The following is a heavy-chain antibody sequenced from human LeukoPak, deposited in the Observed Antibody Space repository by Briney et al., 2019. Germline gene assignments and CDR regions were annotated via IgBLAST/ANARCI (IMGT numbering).Heavy chain of an antibody. CDR3: AKDMGWELTPDAFDI. V-gene: IGHV3-9*01. CDR1: GIIFSNYW. CDR2: ISWNSGSI. D-gene: IGHD4-23*01. Sequence: GGSLRLSCAASGIIFSNYWMHWVRQAPGKGLEWVAGISWNSGSIGYGDSVKGRFTISRDNANNSLYLQMNTLRPEDTALYYCAKDMGWELTPDAFDIWGQGTMVTVSS. J-gene: IGHJ3*02.